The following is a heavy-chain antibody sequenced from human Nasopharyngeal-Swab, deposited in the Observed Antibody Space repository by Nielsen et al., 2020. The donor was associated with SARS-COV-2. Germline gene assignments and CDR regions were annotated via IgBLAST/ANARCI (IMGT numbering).Heavy chain of an antibody. CDR3: ARRKEILWLGSQRHGMDV. CDR1: GFTFRSYG. V-gene: IGHV3-30*03. D-gene: IGHD3-10*01. CDR2: ISYEGSIK. J-gene: IGHJ6*02. Sequence: GESLKISCAASGFTFRSYGMHWVRQAPGKGLEWVAIISYEGSIKHYADYVEGRFTISRDASKNTLYLQMNSLRPEDTAVYYCARRKEILWLGSQRHGMDVWGQGTTVTVSS.